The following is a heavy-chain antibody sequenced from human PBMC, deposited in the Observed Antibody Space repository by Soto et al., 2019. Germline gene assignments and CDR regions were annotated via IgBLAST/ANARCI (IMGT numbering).Heavy chain of an antibody. Sequence: PGGSLRLSCAASGFTFSSYAMHWVRQAPGKGLEWVAVISYDGSNKYYADSVKGRFTISRDNSKNTLYLQMNSLRAEDTAVYYCAKPHPTPDYDFWSGNYHGMDVWGQGTTVTVSS. CDR1: GFTFSSYA. J-gene: IGHJ6*02. CDR3: AKPHPTPDYDFWSGNYHGMDV. CDR2: ISYDGSNK. D-gene: IGHD3-3*01. V-gene: IGHV3-30-3*02.